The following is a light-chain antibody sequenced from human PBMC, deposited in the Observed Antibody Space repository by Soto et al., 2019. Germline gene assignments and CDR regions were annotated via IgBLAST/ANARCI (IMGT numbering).Light chain of an antibody. CDR2: KAS. CDR1: QSIGAS. J-gene: IGKJ4*01. V-gene: IGKV1-5*03. CDR3: QQYNSSPLT. Sequence: DIQMTQSPSTLYASVGDRVTITCRASQSIGASLAWFQQKPGKAPNLLIYKASSLESGVPSRFSGSGSGTEFTLTISTLQPDDFATYYCQQYNSSPLTFGGGIKVEFK.